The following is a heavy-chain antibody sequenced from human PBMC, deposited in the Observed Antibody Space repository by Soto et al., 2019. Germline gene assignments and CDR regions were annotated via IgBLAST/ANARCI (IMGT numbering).Heavy chain of an antibody. V-gene: IGHV5-51*01. Sequence: GDSLKISCRGSGYSFTSYWSDSLRQVPGKVLGWMGIIYPGDSDTRYSPSFQGQVTISADKSISTAYLQWSSLKASDTDMYYCARLTIYDRGRAGAFDIWGQGTMATVSS. CDR2: IYPGDSDT. CDR3: ARLTIYDRGRAGAFDI. D-gene: IGHD6-19*01. J-gene: IGHJ3*02. CDR1: GYSFTSYW.